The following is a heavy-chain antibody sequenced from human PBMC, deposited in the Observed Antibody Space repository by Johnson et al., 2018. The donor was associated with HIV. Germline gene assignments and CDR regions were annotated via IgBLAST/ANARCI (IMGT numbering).Heavy chain of an antibody. CDR3: AKDRVGATSPQAQNAFDI. D-gene: IGHD1-26*01. CDR1: GFSVSSTY. J-gene: IGHJ3*02. Sequence: VQLVESGGGLVQPGGSLRLSCAASGFSVSSTYMSWVRQAPGKGLEWVSVIYSGGSTQYADSVKGRFTISRDNSKNTLYLQMNSLRAEDTAVYYCAKDRVGATSPQAQNAFDIWGQGTMVTVSS. CDR2: IYSGGST. V-gene: IGHV3-66*01.